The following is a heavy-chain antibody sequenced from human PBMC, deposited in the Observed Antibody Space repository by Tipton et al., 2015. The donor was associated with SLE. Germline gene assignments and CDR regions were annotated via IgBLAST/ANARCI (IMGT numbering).Heavy chain of an antibody. CDR1: GDSISSSYYY. Sequence: GLVKPSETLSLTCTVSGDSISSSYYYWGWIRQPPGKGLEWIGSIYYSGSPYHNPSLKSRVTISVDTSKNQFSLKLSSVTAADTAVYYCVRPSTTEMGDFDYWGQGTLVTVSS. D-gene: IGHD4-17*01. CDR2: IYYSGSP. CDR3: VRPSTTEMGDFDY. V-gene: IGHV4-39*07. J-gene: IGHJ4*02.